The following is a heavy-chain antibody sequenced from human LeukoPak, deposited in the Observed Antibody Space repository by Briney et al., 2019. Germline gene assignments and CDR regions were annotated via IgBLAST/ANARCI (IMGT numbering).Heavy chain of an antibody. V-gene: IGHV1-69*05. D-gene: IGHD6-13*01. J-gene: IGHJ4*02. CDR2: IIPIFGTA. CDR1: GGTFSSYA. Sequence: SVKVSCKASGGTFSSYAIGWVRQAPGQGLEWMGRIIPIFGTANYAQKFQGRVTITTDESTSTAYMELSSLRSEDTAVYYCARAARAPGYSSSWSPFDYWGQGTLVTVSS. CDR3: ARAARAPGYSSSWSPFDY.